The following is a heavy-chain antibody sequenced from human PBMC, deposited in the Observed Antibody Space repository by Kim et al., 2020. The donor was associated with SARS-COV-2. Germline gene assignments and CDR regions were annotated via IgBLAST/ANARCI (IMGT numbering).Heavy chain of an antibody. J-gene: IGHJ6*03. CDR3: ARDRSGYSGYYYYMDV. Sequence: SETLSLTCTVSGGSVSSGSYYWSWIRQPPGKGLEWIGYIYYSGSTNYNPSLKSRVTISVDTSKNQFSLKLSSVTAADTAVYYCARDRSGYSGYYYYMDVWGKGTTVTVSS. CDR2: IYYSGST. D-gene: IGHD5-12*01. CDR1: GGSVSSGSYY. V-gene: IGHV4-61*01.